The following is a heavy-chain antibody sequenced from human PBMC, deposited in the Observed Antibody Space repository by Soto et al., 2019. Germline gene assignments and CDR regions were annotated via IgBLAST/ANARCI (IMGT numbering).Heavy chain of an antibody. CDR3: VRASGSSWYFDY. V-gene: IGHV3-11*01. D-gene: IGHD6-13*01. CDR1: GFTFSDHY. CDR2: ISSSGSIK. J-gene: IGHJ4*02. Sequence: PGGSLRLSCAASGFTFSDHYMSWIRQSPGKGLEWISFISSSGSIKYYADSVKGRFTVSRDNTNRSMYLQMDTLTVGDTAVYYCVRASGSSWYFDYWGQGTLVTVSS.